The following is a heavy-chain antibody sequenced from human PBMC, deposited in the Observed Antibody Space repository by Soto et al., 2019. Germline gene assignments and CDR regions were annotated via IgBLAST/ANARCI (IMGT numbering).Heavy chain of an antibody. J-gene: IGHJ4*02. CDR2: ITSGGTT. CDR3: ARNQWELLH. V-gene: IGHV3-23*01. Sequence: GGSLRLSCGASGFTFSNYAMTWVRQAPGKGLEWISSITSGGTTYYPDSVNGRLNNSRDNSKNTLYLQMNSLTADDTAIYDCARNQWELLHWGQGTLVTVSS. D-gene: IGHD1-26*01. CDR1: GFTFSNYA.